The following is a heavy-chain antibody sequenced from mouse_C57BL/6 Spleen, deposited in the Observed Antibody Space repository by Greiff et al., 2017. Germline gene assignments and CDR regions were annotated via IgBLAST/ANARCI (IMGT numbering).Heavy chain of an antibody. CDR2: IYPSDSET. CDR1: GYTFTSYW. J-gene: IGHJ1*03. CDR3: ARGEGLYGNYNV. Sequence: QVQLQQPGAELVRPGSSVKLSCKASGYTFTSYWMDWVKQRPGQGLEWIGNIYPSDSETHYNQKFKDKATLTVDKSSSTAYMQLSSLTSEDSAVYYCARGEGLYGNYNVWGTGTTVTVSS. D-gene: IGHD2-1*01. V-gene: IGHV1-61*01.